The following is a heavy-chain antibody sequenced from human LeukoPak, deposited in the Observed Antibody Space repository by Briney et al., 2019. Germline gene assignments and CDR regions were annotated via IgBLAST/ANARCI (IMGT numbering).Heavy chain of an antibody. Sequence: PGGSLRLSCAASGFTFSTYGMNWVRQAPGKGLEWVSSISSSSTYIYYADSVKGRFTISRDNAKNSLYLQMNSLRAEDTAVYYCATKKVGATHFNCWGQGTLVTVSS. D-gene: IGHD1-26*01. J-gene: IGHJ4*02. V-gene: IGHV3-21*01. CDR3: ATKKVGATHFNC. CDR2: ISSSSTYI. CDR1: GFTFSTYG.